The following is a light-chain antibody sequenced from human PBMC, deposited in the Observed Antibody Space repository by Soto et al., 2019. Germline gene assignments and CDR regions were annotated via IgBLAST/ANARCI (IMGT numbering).Light chain of an antibody. CDR2: GAS. J-gene: IGKJ1*01. CDR1: QSVRSR. CDR3: QQFHNSPRT. Sequence: IVLSQSPDTRSLYPGEGATLSCRATQSVRSRSLAWYQPKPGQAPRILIYGASTRAAGIPARFSGSGSGTECTLTITRLQSEDVAVDYCQQFHNSPRTFGQGTKVDIK. V-gene: IGKV3-15*01.